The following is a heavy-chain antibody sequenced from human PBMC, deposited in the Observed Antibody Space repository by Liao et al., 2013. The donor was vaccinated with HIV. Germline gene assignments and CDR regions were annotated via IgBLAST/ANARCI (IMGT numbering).Heavy chain of an antibody. CDR1: GGSFSGYY. Sequence: QVQLQQWGAGLLKPSETLSLTCAVYGGSFSGYYWSWIRQPPGKGLEWIGEINHSGSTNYNPSLKSRVTISVDTSKNQFSLKLSSVTAADTAVYYCARDSHSGSYRNGLRWYFDYWAREPWSPSPQ. V-gene: IGHV4-34*01. CDR2: INHSGST. CDR3: ARDSHSGSYRNGLRWYFDY. J-gene: IGHJ4*02. D-gene: IGHD1-26*01.